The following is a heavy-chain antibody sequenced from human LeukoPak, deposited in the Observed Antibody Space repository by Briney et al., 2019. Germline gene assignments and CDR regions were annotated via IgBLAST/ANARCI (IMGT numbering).Heavy chain of an antibody. CDR3: ARGIAVAGTDRGCFDY. CDR1: GGSFSGCY. Sequence: SETLSLTCAVYGGSFSGCYWIWIRQPPGKGVEWIGEINHSGSTNYNPSLKSRVAISVDTSKNQFSLKLSSVTAADTAVYYCARGIAVAGTDRGCFDYWGQGTLVTVSS. V-gene: IGHV4-34*01. J-gene: IGHJ4*02. CDR2: INHSGST. D-gene: IGHD6-19*01.